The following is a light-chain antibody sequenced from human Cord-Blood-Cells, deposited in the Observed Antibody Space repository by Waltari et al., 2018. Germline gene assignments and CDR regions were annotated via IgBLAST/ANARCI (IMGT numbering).Light chain of an antibody. Sequence: QSTLTQPASASGSPGQSITISCTGTSSDVGCYNYVSWYQQHPGKAPKLMIYDVSNRPSGVSNRFSGSKSGNTASLTISGLQAENEADYYCSSYTSSSTVVFGGGTKLTVL. V-gene: IGLV2-14*01. CDR3: SSYTSSSTVV. J-gene: IGLJ2*01. CDR1: SSDVGCYNY. CDR2: DVS.